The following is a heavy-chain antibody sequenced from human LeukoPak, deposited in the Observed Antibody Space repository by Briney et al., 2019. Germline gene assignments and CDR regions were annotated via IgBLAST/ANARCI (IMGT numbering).Heavy chain of an antibody. CDR1: SGSISSGSSY. V-gene: IGHV4-39*07. Sequence: QLQLQESGPGLVKPSETLSLTCTVSSGSISSGSSYWGWIPQPPGKGLEWIGSIYYSGSTNYNPSLKSRVTISVDTSKNQFSLKLSSVTAADTAVYYCARGGGMSGYDTNWFDPWGQGTLVTVSS. J-gene: IGHJ5*02. CDR2: IYYSGST. D-gene: IGHD5-12*01. CDR3: ARGGGMSGYDTNWFDP.